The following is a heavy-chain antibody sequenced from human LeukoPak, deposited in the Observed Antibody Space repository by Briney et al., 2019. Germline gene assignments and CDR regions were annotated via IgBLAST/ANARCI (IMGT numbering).Heavy chain of an antibody. CDR2: VNGVGSEG. J-gene: IGHJ5*01. CDR3: VRDWDHYDFDS. CDR1: GFTFNKYY. V-gene: IGHV3-74*01. Sequence: GGSLRLSCAASGFTFNKYYIHWVRQAPGNGLVWVSRVNGVGSEGIYADSVKGRFSIFRDNAKNTVYLQMNSLTAEDTAMYYCVRDWDHYDFDSWGQGILVTVAS. D-gene: IGHD3-16*01.